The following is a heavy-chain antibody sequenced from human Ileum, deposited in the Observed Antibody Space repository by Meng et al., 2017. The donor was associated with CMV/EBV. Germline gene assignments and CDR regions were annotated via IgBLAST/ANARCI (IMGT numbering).Heavy chain of an antibody. CDR3: GRGNRSFDP. CDR1: GYTFIGYF. J-gene: IGHJ5*02. CDR2: INPNNVGT. Sequence: ASVKVSCKASGYTFIGYFMHWVRQAPGQGPEWMGWINPNNVGTKYAQRFQGRVTMTRDKSVTTAYMELNRLTSDDTAVYYCGRGNRSFDPWGRGTLVTVSS. D-gene: IGHD1-14*01. V-gene: IGHV1-2*02.